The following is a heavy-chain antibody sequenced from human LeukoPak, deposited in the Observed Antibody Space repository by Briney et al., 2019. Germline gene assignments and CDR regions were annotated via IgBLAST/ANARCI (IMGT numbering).Heavy chain of an antibody. CDR1: GFTFSGYY. D-gene: IGHD5-12*01. V-gene: IGHV3-11*04. J-gene: IGHJ3*02. Sequence: GGSLRLSCAASGFTFSGYYMSWIRQAPGKGLEWVSYISSSGSTIYYADSVKGRFTISRDNSKNTLFLQMNSLRAEDMAVYYCAREFSGYAFDIWGQGTMVTVSS. CDR3: AREFSGYAFDI. CDR2: ISSSGSTI.